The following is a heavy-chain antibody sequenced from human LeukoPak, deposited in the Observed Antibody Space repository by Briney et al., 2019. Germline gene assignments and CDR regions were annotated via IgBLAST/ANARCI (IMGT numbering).Heavy chain of an antibody. V-gene: IGHV3-23*01. CDR1: GFIFSNYA. J-gene: IGHJ5*02. D-gene: IGHD6-19*01. Sequence: GGSLRLSCAASGFIFSNYAMSWVRQAPGKGLEWVSAISGSSGSTYYADSVKGRFTISRDNSKNTLYLQMNSLRAEDTAVYYCAKDGQWLVRGNNWFDPWGQGTRVTVSS. CDR2: ISGSSGST. CDR3: AKDGQWLVRGNNWFDP.